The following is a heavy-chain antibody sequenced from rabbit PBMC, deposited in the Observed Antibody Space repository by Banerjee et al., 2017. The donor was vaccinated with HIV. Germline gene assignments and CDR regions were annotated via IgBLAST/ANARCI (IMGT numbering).Heavy chain of an antibody. CDR3: ARDLAGVIGWNFNL. CDR1: GFDFSSYYM. V-gene: IGHV1S45*01. Sequence: QEQLVESGGGLVQPGGSLKLSCKASGFDFSSYYMSWVRQAPGKGLEWIGYIDPVFGSTYYANWVNGRFTISKTSSTTVTLQMTSLTAADTATYLCARDLAGVIGWNFNLWGPGTLVTVS. CDR2: IDPVFGST. D-gene: IGHD4-1*01. J-gene: IGHJ4*01.